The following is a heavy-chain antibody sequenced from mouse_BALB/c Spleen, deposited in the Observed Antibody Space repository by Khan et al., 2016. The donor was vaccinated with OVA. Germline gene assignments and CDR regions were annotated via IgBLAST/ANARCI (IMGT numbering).Heavy chain of an antibody. J-gene: IGHJ4*01. Sequence: QVQLKESGPGLVAPSQSLSITCTVSGFSLTDYGVNWVRQPPGKGLEWLGVIWAGGSTNYNSALMSRLSISKDNSKSQVLLKMNSLQTDDTAMYSWAIFYDPYYAMDYWGQGTSVTVSS. V-gene: IGHV2-9*02. CDR1: GFSLTDYG. CDR3: AIFYDPYYAMDY. CDR2: IWAGGST. D-gene: IGHD2-3*01.